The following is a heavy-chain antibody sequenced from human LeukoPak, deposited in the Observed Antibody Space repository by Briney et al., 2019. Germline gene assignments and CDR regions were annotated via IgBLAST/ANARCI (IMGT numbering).Heavy chain of an antibody. CDR3: ASDWYYYGSGSYYTVDY. Sequence: GGSLRLSCAASGFIFSSYGMHWVRQAPGKGLEWVAVIWYDGSNKYYADSVKGRFTISRDNSKNTLYLQMNSLRAEDTAVYYCASDWYYYGSGSYYTVDYWGQGTLVTVSS. J-gene: IGHJ4*02. D-gene: IGHD3-10*01. CDR2: IWYDGSNK. CDR1: GFIFSSYG. V-gene: IGHV3-33*01.